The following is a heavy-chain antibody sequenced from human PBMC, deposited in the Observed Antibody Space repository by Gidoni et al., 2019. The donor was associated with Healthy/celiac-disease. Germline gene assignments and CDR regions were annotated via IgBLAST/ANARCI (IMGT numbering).Heavy chain of an antibody. CDR2: IISSGGST. Sequence: QVQLLQSGAAVKMPAASLTVSCKASGYTFTSYYMHWGRQAPRQGLEWMGIIISSGGSTSYAQKFQGRVTMTRDTSKSTVYMELSSLRSEDTAVYYCARDLWFRGLSGVDYWGQGTLVTVSS. CDR1: GYTFTSYY. V-gene: IGHV1-46*01. CDR3: ARDLWFRGLSGVDY. J-gene: IGHJ4*02. D-gene: IGHD3-10*01.